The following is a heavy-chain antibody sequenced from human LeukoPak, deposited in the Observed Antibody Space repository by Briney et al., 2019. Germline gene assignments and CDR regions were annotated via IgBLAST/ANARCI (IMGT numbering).Heavy chain of an antibody. Sequence: PSETLSLTCTVSGGSISSYYWSWIRQPAGKGLEWIGRIYTSGSTNYNPSLKSRVTMSVDTSKNQFSLKLSSVTAADTAVYYCARAPYSSSWYWHFDYWGQGTLVTVSS. CDR2: IYTSGST. J-gene: IGHJ4*02. CDR3: ARAPYSSSWYWHFDY. V-gene: IGHV4-4*07. D-gene: IGHD6-13*01. CDR1: GGSISSYY.